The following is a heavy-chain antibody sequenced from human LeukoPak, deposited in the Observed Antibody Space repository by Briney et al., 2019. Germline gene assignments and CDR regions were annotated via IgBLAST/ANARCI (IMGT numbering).Heavy chain of an antibody. J-gene: IGHJ5*02. Sequence: GASVKVSCKASGYTFNTFGITWVRQAPGQGLEWMGWINPNSGGTNYAQKFQGRVTMTRDTSISTAYMELSRLRSDDTAVYYCARVSKSRWEVSNYTLGWFDPWGQGTLVTVSS. CDR3: ARVSKSRWEVSNYTLGWFDP. CDR1: GYTFNTFG. D-gene: IGHD4-11*01. CDR2: INPNSGGT. V-gene: IGHV1-2*02.